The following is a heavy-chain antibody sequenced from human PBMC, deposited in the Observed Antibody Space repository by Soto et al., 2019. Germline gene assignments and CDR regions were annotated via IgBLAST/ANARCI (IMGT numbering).Heavy chain of an antibody. CDR2: ISWNSGSI. D-gene: IGHD6-13*01. V-gene: IGHV3-9*01. Sequence: GGSLRLSCAASGFTFDDYAMHWVRQAPGKGLEWVSGISWNSGSIGYADSVKGRFTISRDNAKKSLYLQMNSLRAEDTALYYCAKDVGLAAAGTGGIGYWGQGTLVTVSS. CDR3: AKDVGLAAAGTGGIGY. CDR1: GFTFDDYA. J-gene: IGHJ4*02.